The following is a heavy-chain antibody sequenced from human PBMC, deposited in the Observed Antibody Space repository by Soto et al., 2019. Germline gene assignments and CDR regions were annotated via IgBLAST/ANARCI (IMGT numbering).Heavy chain of an antibody. CDR3: ARGFRATETMSFMDV. V-gene: IGHV1-8*02. Sequence: ASVKVSCKASGYTFTSYDSNWVRPAPGQGLEWMGWMNPNSGNTGYAQKFQGRVTMTRNTSISTAYMELSSLRSEDTAVYYCARGFRATETMSFMDVWGKGTTVTAP. CDR1: GYTFTSYD. CDR2: MNPNSGNT. J-gene: IGHJ6*03. D-gene: IGHD3-10*02.